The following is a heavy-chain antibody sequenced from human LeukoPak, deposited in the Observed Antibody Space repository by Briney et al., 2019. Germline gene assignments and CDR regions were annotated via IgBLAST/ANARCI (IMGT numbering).Heavy chain of an antibody. CDR2: RNEDGNKK. J-gene: IGHJ4*02. Sequence: GGSLRLSCTASGFTFSRYWMGWVRQAPGKGLEWVANRNEDGNKKYYVDSVKGRFTISRDNTKKSLYLQMNSLRPEDTAVYYCARGCTSTSCYDYWGQGTLVTVSS. D-gene: IGHD2-2*01. V-gene: IGHV3-7*01. CDR1: GFTFSRYW. CDR3: ARGCTSTSCYDY.